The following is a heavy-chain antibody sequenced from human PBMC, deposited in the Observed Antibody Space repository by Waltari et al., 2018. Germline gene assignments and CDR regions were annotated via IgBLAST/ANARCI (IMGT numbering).Heavy chain of an antibody. CDR3: ARSLGATRARGYYYYYGMDV. Sequence: QVQLQESGPGLVKPSETLSLTCTVSGGSVSSGSYYWSWIRQPPGKGLEWIGYIYYSGSTNFNPSLKSRVTISVDPSKNQFSLKLSSVTAADTAVYYCARSLGATRARGYYYYYGMDVWGQGTTVTVSS. V-gene: IGHV4-61*01. CDR2: IYYSGST. CDR1: GGSVSSGSYY. D-gene: IGHD1-26*01. J-gene: IGHJ6*02.